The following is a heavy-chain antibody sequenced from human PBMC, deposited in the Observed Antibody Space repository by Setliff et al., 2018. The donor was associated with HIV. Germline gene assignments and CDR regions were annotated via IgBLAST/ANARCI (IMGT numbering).Heavy chain of an antibody. V-gene: IGHV3-30*04. CDR3: VSRGGGYDSSGNDAFDI. Sequence: SGGSLRLSCAASGFTFRNYAMHWVRQAPGKGLEWVGVISYDGSNQYYADSVKGRFTISRDNSKNTLYPQMTSLRAEDTAVYYCVSRGGGYDSSGNDAFDIWGQGTMVTVSS. D-gene: IGHD3-22*01. CDR1: GFTFRNYA. J-gene: IGHJ3*02. CDR2: ISYDGSNQ.